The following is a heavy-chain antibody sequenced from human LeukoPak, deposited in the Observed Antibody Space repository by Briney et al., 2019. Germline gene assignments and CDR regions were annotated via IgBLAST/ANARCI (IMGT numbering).Heavy chain of an antibody. D-gene: IGHD2-21*01. CDR3: ARVVMGYYYYMDV. CDR1: GFTFSSYS. V-gene: IGHV3-21*01. Sequence: PGGSLRLSCAASGFTFSSYSMNWVRQAPGKGLEWVSSISSSSSYIYYADSVKGRFTISRDNAKNSLYLQMNSLRAEDTAVYYCARVVMGYYYYMDVWGKGTTVTVSS. CDR2: ISSSSSYI. J-gene: IGHJ6*03.